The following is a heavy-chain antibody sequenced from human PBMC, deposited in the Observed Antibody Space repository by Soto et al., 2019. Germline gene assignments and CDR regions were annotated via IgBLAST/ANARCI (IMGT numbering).Heavy chain of an antibody. D-gene: IGHD4-17*01. J-gene: IGHJ5*02. V-gene: IGHV3-11*01. Sequence: QVQLVESGGGLVKPGGSLRLSCAASGFTFSDYYMTWSRQAPGKGLEWLSYINNRGDDTYYADSVRGRFTISRDNRKNSLHLQMNSLRAEDTAVYFCARHMSFGDFGTNRFDPWGPGTLVTVSS. CDR3: ARHMSFGDFGTNRFDP. CDR2: INNRGDDT. CDR1: GFTFSDYY.